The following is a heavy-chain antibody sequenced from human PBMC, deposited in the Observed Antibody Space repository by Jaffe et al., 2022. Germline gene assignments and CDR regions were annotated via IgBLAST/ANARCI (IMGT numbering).Heavy chain of an antibody. CDR3: ARGRRISYYYGSGVGHIDY. Sequence: QVQLVQSGSELKKPGASVKVSCKASGYTFTSYAMNWVRQAPGQGLEWMGWINTNTGNPTYAQGFTGRFVFSLDTSVSTAYLQISSLKAEDTAVYYCARGRRISYYYGSGVGHIDYWGQGTLVTVSS. D-gene: IGHD3-10*01. CDR1: GYTFTSYA. V-gene: IGHV7-4-1*02. CDR2: INTNTGNP. J-gene: IGHJ4*02.